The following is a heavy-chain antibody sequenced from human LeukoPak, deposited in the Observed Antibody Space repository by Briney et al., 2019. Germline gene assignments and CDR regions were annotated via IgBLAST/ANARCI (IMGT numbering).Heavy chain of an antibody. V-gene: IGHV3-30*18. D-gene: IGHD5-24*01. J-gene: IGHJ4*02. CDR3: AKDRDWYYFDY. CDR2: ISYDGSNK. Sequence: QPGGSLRLSCAASGFTFSSYGMHWVRQAPGKGLEWVAVISYDGSNKYYADSVKGRFTISRGNSKNTLYLQMNSLRAEDTAVYYCAKDRDWYYFDYWGQGTLVTVSS. CDR1: GFTFSSYG.